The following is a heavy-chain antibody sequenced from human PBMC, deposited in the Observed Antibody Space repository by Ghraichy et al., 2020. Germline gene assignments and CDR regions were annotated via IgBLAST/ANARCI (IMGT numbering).Heavy chain of an antibody. J-gene: IGHJ6*02. V-gene: IGHV3-30*18. CDR2: TSYDGSNK. Sequence: LTCAASGFTFSRYGMHWVRQAPGEGLEWVTVTSYDGSNKNYADSVKGRFTISRDNSKNTLYLQINSLRPEDTAVYYCAKERDTSGYYSFRGDYYGMDVWGQGTTVTVSS. CDR1: GFTFSRYG. CDR3: AKERDTSGYYSFRGDYYGMDV. D-gene: IGHD3-3*01.